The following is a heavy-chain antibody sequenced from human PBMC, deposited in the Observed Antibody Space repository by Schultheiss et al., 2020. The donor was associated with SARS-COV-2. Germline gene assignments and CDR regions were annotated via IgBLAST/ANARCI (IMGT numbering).Heavy chain of an antibody. J-gene: IGHJ5*02. D-gene: IGHD2-2*01. CDR3: AQLVVVPAANPDTFDP. CDR1: GFTFSSYS. Sequence: GGSLRLSCAASGFTFSSYSMNWVRQAPGKGLEWVSYISSSSSTIYYADSVKGRFTISRDNAKNSLYLQMNSLRAEDTAVYYCAQLVVVPAANPDTFDPWGQGTLVTVAS. CDR2: ISSSSSTI. V-gene: IGHV3-48*04.